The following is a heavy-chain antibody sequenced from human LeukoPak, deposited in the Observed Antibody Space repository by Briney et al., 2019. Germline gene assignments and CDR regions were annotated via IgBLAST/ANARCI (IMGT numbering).Heavy chain of an antibody. CDR1: GYTFTSYG. CDR2: ISAYNGNT. Sequence: GASVKVSCKASGYTFTSYGISWVRQAPGQGLEWMGWISAYNGNTNYAQKLQGRVTMTTDTSTSTAYMELRSLRSDDTAVYYCARARQRGVAVAATYDYRGRRTLVTVSS. D-gene: IGHD6-19*01. V-gene: IGHV1-18*01. CDR3: ARARQRGVAVAATYDY. J-gene: IGHJ4*02.